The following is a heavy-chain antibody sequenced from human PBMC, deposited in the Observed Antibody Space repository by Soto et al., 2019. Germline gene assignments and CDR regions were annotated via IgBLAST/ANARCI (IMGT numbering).Heavy chain of an antibody. CDR2: IKQDGSEK. D-gene: IGHD3-22*01. Sequence: PGGSLRLSCAASGFTFSSYWMSWVRQAPGKGLEWVANIKQDGSEKYYVDSVKGRFTISRDNAKNSLYLQMNSLRAEDTAVYYCARSPRTTYYYDSSGYPYDYWGQGTLVTVSS. CDR1: GFTFSSYW. V-gene: IGHV3-7*01. J-gene: IGHJ4*02. CDR3: ARSPRTTYYYDSSGYPYDY.